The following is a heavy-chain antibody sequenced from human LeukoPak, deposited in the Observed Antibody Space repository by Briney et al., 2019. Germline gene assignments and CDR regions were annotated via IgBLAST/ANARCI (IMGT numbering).Heavy chain of an antibody. Sequence: PGGSLRLSCTASGFTFGDYAMSWVRQAPGKGLEWVGFIRSKAYGGITEYAASVKGRFTISRDDSKSIAYLQMNSLKTEDTAVYYCTRGGSGSYYNVLVYYYYGMDVWGKGTTVTVSS. CDR2: IRSKAYGGIT. D-gene: IGHD3-10*01. CDR1: GFTFGDYA. J-gene: IGHJ6*04. CDR3: TRGGSGSYYNVLVYYYYGMDV. V-gene: IGHV3-49*04.